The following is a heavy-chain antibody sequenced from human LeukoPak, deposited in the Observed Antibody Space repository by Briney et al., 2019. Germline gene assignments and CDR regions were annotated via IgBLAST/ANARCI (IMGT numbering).Heavy chain of an antibody. Sequence: SETLSLTCAVSGGSISSGHYSWSWIRQPPGNGLEWIGYIYHTGNTNYNPSLKSRVTISVARSKNQFSLRLSSVTAADTAVYYCARARESMATAGSYFDYWGQGTLVTVSS. CDR1: GGSISSGHYS. CDR3: ARARESMATAGSYFDY. CDR2: IYHTGNT. V-gene: IGHV4-30-2*01. J-gene: IGHJ4*02. D-gene: IGHD6-13*01.